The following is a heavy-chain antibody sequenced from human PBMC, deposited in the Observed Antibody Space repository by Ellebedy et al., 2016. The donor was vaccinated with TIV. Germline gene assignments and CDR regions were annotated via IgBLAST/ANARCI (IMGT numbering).Heavy chain of an antibody. J-gene: IGHJ4*02. CDR3: ARDPGDYYLDY. Sequence: GESLKISCAASGFTFSNYALNWVRQAPGTGLEWVAIISFDGRNKYYADSVQGRFTISRDNSKNTVYLQMNSLRAEDTAVYYCARDPGDYYLDYWGQGTLVTVSS. D-gene: IGHD4-17*01. CDR2: ISFDGRNK. V-gene: IGHV3-30*04. CDR1: GFTFSNYA.